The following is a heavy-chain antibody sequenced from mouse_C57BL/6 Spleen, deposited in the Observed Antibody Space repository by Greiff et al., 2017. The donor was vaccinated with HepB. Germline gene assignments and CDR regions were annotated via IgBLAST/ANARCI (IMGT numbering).Heavy chain of an antibody. D-gene: IGHD1-1*01. V-gene: IGHV1-9*01. Sequence: QVQLQQPGAELMKPGASVKLSCKATGYTFTGYWIEWVKQRPGHGLEWIGEILPGSGGTNYNEKFKGKATFTVDTSSNTAYMQLSSLTTEASAIYSFARGLKSGSSPFYYGYWGQGTTLTVSS. CDR1: GYTFTGYW. CDR3: ARGLKSGSSPFYYGY. J-gene: IGHJ2*01. CDR2: ILPGSGGT.